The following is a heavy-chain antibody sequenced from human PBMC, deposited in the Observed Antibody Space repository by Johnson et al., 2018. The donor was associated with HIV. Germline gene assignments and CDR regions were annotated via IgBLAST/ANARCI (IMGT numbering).Heavy chain of an antibody. CDR1: GFTFSSYW. Sequence: VQLVESGGGLVQPGGSLRLSCAASGFTFSSYWMSWVRQAPGKGLEWVANIKQDGSEKYYVDSVKGRFTISRDNAKNSLYLQMHSLRAEDTAVYYCAREYYDSSGGGAFDIWGQGTMVTVSS. V-gene: IGHV3-7*01. D-gene: IGHD3-22*01. CDR3: AREYYDSSGGGAFDI. CDR2: IKQDGSEK. J-gene: IGHJ3*02.